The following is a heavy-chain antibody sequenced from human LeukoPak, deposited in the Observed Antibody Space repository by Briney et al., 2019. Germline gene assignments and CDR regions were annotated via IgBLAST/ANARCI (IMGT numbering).Heavy chain of an antibody. CDR2: ISYDGSNK. J-gene: IGHJ5*02. V-gene: IGHV3-30-3*01. Sequence: GGSLRLSCAASGFTFSSYAMHWVRQAPGKGLEWVAVISYDGSNKYYADSVKGRFTISRDNSKNTLYLQMNSLRAEDTAIYYCARMIRDYGDSNWFDPWGQGTLVTVSS. CDR3: ARMIRDYGDSNWFDP. D-gene: IGHD4-17*01. CDR1: GFTFSSYA.